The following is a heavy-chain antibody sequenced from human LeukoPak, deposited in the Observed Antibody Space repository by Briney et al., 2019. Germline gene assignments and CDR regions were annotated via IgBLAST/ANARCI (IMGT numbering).Heavy chain of an antibody. CDR3: AREGSIAAAGRWYYGMDV. V-gene: IGHV3-9*01. Sequence: GGSLRLSCAASGFTFDDYAMHWVRQAPGKGLEWVSGISWNSGSIGYADSVKGRFTISRDNAKNSLYLQMNSLRAEDTAVYYCAREGSIAAAGRWYYGMDVWGQGTTVTVSS. J-gene: IGHJ6*02. CDR1: GFTFDDYA. CDR2: ISWNSGSI. D-gene: IGHD6-13*01.